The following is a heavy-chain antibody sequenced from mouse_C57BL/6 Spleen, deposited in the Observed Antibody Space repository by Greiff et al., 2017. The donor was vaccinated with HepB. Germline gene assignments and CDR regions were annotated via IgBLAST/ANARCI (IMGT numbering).Heavy chain of an antibody. CDR3: ARPFQGAMDY. CDR2: IYPGDGDT. CDR1: GYAFSSSW. J-gene: IGHJ4*01. Sequence: VQLQESGPELVKPGASVKISCKASGYAFSSSWMNWVKQRPGKGLELIGRIYPGDGDTNYNGKFKGKATLTADKSSSTAYMQLISLTSEDSAVYFCARPFQGAMDYWGQGTSVTVSS. V-gene: IGHV1-82*01.